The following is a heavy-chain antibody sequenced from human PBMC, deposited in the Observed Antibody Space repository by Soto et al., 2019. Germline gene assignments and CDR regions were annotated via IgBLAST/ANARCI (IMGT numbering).Heavy chain of an antibody. CDR2: IYYTGNS. D-gene: IGHD3-16*02. CDR1: GGSIINGGYY. J-gene: IGHJ4*01. V-gene: IGHV4-31*03. CDR3: ARANAKGLGGVIVIPTEYDE. Sequence: QVQLRESGPGHVKPSQTLSLTCSVSGGSIINGGYYWSWIPQHPGRGLEWFGYIYYTGNSFYNPSLKSRVSISIDTSKNQFSLNLRSVRGADTALYYCARANAKGLGGVIVIPTEYDEWGHGTMVTVAS.